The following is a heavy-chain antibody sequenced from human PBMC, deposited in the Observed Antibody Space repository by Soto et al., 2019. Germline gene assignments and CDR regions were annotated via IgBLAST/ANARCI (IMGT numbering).Heavy chain of an antibody. V-gene: IGHV1-2*02. CDR3: ARAITMIVVVPLGAFEI. CDR2: INPNSGGT. Sequence: ASVKVSCKASGYTFTGYYMHWVRQAPGQGLEWMGWINPNSGGTNYAQKFQGRVTMTRDTSISTAYMELSRLRSDDTAVYYCARAITMIVVVPLGAFEIWGQGTMVTVSS. CDR1: GYTFTGYY. D-gene: IGHD3-22*01. J-gene: IGHJ3*02.